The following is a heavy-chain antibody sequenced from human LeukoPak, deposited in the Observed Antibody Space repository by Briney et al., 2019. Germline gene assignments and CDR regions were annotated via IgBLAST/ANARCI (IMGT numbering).Heavy chain of an antibody. CDR3: ARSPSFYYYYYMDV. V-gene: IGHV4-59*01. J-gene: IGHJ6*03. CDR2: IYYSGST. Sequence: PSETLSLTCTVSGGSISSYYWSWIRQPPGKGLEWIGYIYYSGSTNYNPSLKSRVTISVDTSKNQFSLKLSSVTAADTAVYYCARSPSFYYYYYMDVWGEGTTVTISS. CDR1: GGSISSYY.